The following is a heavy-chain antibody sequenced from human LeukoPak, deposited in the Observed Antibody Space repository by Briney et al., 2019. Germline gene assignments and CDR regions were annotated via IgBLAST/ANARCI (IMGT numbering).Heavy chain of an antibody. CDR3: AKKAQYDGHYPLDY. J-gene: IGHJ4*02. D-gene: IGHD4/OR15-4a*01. CDR1: GFTFSSYS. Sequence: GGSLRLSCAASGFTFSSYSMSWVRQAPGKGLEWVSGTSDRGDYAYYADSVKGRFTISRDTSKNTLYLQMNSLRAEDTALYFCAKKAQYDGHYPLDYWGQGTLVTVSA. V-gene: IGHV3-23*01. CDR2: TSDRGDYA.